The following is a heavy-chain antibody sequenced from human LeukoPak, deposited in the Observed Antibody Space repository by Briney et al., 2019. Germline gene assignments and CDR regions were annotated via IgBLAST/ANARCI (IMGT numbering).Heavy chain of an antibody. CDR3: ASGVSSIAAAVHFDY. CDR1: GGSISSSSYY. J-gene: IGHJ4*02. D-gene: IGHD6-13*01. CDR2: IYYGVST. V-gene: IGHV4-39*01. Sequence: PSETLSLTCTVSGGSISSSSYYWGWIRQPPGKGLEWIGSIYYGVSTYYNPSLKSRVTISVDTSKNQFSLKLSSVTAADTAVYYCASGVSSIAAAVHFDYWGQGTLVTVSS.